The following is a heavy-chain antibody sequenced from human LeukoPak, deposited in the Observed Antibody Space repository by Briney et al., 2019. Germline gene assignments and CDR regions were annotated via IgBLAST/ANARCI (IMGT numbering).Heavy chain of an antibody. V-gene: IGHV1-8*01. CDR1: GYTFTSYD. J-gene: IGHJ5*02. Sequence: ASVKVSCKASGYTFTSYDINWVRQATGQGLEWMGWMNPNSGNTGYAQKFQGRVTMTRNTSISTAYMELSSLRSEDTAVYYCAREGRQQWLVGHNRFDPWGQGTLVTVSS. CDR3: AREGRQQWLVGHNRFDP. CDR2: MNPNSGNT. D-gene: IGHD6-19*01.